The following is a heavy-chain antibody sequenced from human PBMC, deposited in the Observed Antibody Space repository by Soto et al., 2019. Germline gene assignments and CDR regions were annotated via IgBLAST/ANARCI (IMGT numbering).Heavy chain of an antibody. J-gene: IGHJ4*02. D-gene: IGHD3-3*01. V-gene: IGHV1-24*01. CDR1: GYTLTELS. CDR3: ARNTYYDFWSGYYQKSYYFDY. Sequence: ASVKVSCKVSGYTLTELSMHWVRQAPGKGLEWMGGFDPEDGETIYAQKFQGRVTMTEDTSTDTAYMELSSLRSEDTAVYYCARNTYYDFWSGYYQKSYYFDYWGQGTLVTVSS. CDR2: FDPEDGET.